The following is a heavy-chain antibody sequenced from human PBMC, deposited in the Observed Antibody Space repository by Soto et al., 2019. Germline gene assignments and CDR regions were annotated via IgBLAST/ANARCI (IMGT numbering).Heavy chain of an antibody. CDR3: ARQGGDYVIWGMDV. CDR1: GGSISSSSYY. Sequence: PSETLSLICTVSGGSISSSSYYWGWIRQPPGKGLEWIGSIYYSGSTYYNPSLKSRVTISVDTSKNQFSLKLSSVTAADTAVYYCARQGGDYVIWGMDVWGQGTTVTVSS. D-gene: IGHD4-17*01. CDR2: IYYSGST. J-gene: IGHJ6*02. V-gene: IGHV4-39*01.